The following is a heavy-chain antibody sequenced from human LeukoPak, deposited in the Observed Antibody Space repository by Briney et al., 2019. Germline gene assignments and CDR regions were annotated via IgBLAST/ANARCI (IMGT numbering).Heavy chain of an antibody. CDR1: GYSISTGYY. V-gene: IGHV4-38-2*01. D-gene: IGHD3-3*02. Sequence: PSETLSLTCAVSGYSISTGYYGGWIRQPPGEGLEWIGITYHSGNTYYNPSLKSRVTISVDTSKNQFSLKLSSVTAADTAVYYCASTSITYFQHWGQGTLVTVSS. CDR2: TYHSGNT. J-gene: IGHJ1*01. CDR3: ASTSITYFQH.